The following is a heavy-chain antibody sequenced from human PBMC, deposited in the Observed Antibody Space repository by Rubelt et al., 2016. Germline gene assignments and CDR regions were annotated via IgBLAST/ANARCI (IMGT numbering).Heavy chain of an antibody. J-gene: IGHJ4*02. D-gene: IGHD4-17*01. V-gene: IGHV1-69*06. CDR1: GYTFTSYG. CDR2: IIPIFGTA. Sequence: QVQLVQSRSELKKPGASVKVSCKASGYTFTSYGISWVRQAPGQGLEWMGGIIPIFGTANYAQKFQGGVTSTADKSTSTAYMELSSLRSEDTAVYYCARALTRTLTTDPYHFDYWGQGTMVTVSS. CDR3: ARALTRTLTTDPYHFDY.